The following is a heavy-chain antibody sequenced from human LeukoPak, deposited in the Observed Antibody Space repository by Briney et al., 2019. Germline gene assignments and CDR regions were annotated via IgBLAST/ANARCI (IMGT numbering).Heavy chain of an antibody. V-gene: IGHV3-30*04. CDR1: GFTFSSYA. CDR2: ISYDGSNK. D-gene: IGHD2-15*01. J-gene: IGHJ5*02. Sequence: GRSLRLSCAASGFTFSSYAMHWVRQAPGKGLEWVAVISYDGSNKYYADSVKGRFTISRDNSMNTLYLQMNSLRAEDTAVYYCARGSASNNKAAEYNWFDPWGQGTLVTVSS. CDR3: ARGSASNNKAAEYNWFDP.